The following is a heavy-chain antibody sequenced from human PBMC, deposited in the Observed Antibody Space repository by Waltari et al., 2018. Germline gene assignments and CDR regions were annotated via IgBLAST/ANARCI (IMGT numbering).Heavy chain of an antibody. CDR1: GYTFTSYD. J-gene: IGHJ4*02. V-gene: IGHV1-8*01. CDR3: AQGVVPADY. Sequence: QVQLVQSGAEVKKPGASVKVSCKASGYTFTSYDINWVRQATGQGLEWRGGMNPNSGNTGYAQKCQGRFTMTRNTSISTAAMELSSLRSEDTAVDYCAQGVVPADYWGQGTLVTVSS. CDR2: MNPNSGNT. D-gene: IGHD2-2*01.